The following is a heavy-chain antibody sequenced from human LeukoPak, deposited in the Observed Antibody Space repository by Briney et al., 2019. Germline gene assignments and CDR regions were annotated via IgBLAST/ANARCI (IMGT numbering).Heavy chain of an antibody. CDR3: ARKVATTRNYYYYMDV. D-gene: IGHD5-12*01. J-gene: IGHJ6*03. CDR1: GYTFTSYD. CDR2: MNPSSGNT. Sequence: ASVKVSCKASGYTFTSYDINWVRQATGQGPEWMGWMNPSSGNTGYAQRFQGRVTMTRDTSINTAYLELSSLRSEDTAVYYCARKVATTRNYYYYMDVWGKGTTVTVSS. V-gene: IGHV1-8*01.